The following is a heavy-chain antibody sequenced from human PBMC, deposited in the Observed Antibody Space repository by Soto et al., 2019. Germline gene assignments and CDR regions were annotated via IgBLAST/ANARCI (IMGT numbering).Heavy chain of an antibody. CDR3: AGPDSGYDPWIVADYYYGMEV. D-gene: IGHD5-12*01. CDR1: GYTFTSYA. CDR2: INAGNGNT. Sequence: ASVKVSCKASGYTFTSYAMHWVRQAPGQRLEWMGWINAGNGNTKYSQKFQGRVTITRDTSASTAYMELSSLRSEDTAVYYCAGPDSGYDPWIVADYYYGMEVWGQGTTVTVSS. V-gene: IGHV1-3*01. J-gene: IGHJ6*02.